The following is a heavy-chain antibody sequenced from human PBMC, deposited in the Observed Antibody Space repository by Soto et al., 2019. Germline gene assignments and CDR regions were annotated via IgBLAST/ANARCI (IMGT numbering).Heavy chain of an antibody. CDR3: ARDLGGPDY. CDR1: GFSLSPYW. V-gene: IGHV3-74*03. J-gene: IGHJ4*02. Sequence: GGSLRLSCAASGFSLSPYWMHWVRQVPGRGLEWVARLSSDGFGAAYADSAKGRFFISRDIARNTLSLQMNSLRADDTAVYYCARDLGGPDYWGRGTSVTVSS. D-gene: IGHD3-16*01. CDR2: LSSDGFGA.